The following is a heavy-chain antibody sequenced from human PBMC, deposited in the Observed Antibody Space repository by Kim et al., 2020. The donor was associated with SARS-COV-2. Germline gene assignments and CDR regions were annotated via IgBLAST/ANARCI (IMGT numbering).Heavy chain of an antibody. D-gene: IGHD2-21*01. CDR2: THYSVGT. CDR3: ARARRDSINYVDS. J-gene: IGHJ4*02. Sequence: SETLSLTCTVSGDSVSSGDYFWGWLRQPPGKGLEWIATTHYSVGTYYNPSLQSRVTISLDMSKNQFSLEVTSVNAADTAIYYCARARRDSINYVDSWGQGTLVTVSS. CDR1: GDSVSSGDYF. V-gene: IGHV4-39*07.